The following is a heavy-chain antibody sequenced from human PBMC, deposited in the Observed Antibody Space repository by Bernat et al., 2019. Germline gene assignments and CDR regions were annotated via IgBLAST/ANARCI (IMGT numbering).Heavy chain of an antibody. J-gene: IGHJ5*02. CDR1: GFTFSSYA. Sequence: QVQLVESGGGVVQPGRSLRLSCAASGFTFSSYAMHWVRQAPGKGLEWVAVISYDGSNKYYADSVKGRFTISRDNSKNTLYLQMNSLRAEDTAVYYCATRSPGGWFDPWGQGTLVTVSS. CDR2: ISYDGSNK. CDR3: ATRSPGGWFDP. D-gene: IGHD3-10*01. V-gene: IGHV3-30*14.